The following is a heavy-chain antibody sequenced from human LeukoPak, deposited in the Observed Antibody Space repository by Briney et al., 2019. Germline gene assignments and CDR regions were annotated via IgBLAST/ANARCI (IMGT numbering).Heavy chain of an antibody. Sequence: SETLSLTCAVYGGSFSGYYWSWIRQPPGKGLEWIGEINHSGSTNYNPSLKSRVTISVDTSKNQFSLKLSSVTAADTAVYYCARADYGSGSSLYYYYYYMDVWGKGTTVTVSS. CDR1: GGSFSGYY. CDR2: INHSGST. V-gene: IGHV4-34*01. CDR3: ARADYGSGSSLYYYYYYMDV. D-gene: IGHD3-10*01. J-gene: IGHJ6*03.